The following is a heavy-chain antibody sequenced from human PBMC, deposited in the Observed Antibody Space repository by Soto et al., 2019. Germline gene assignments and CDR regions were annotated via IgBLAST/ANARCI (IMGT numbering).Heavy chain of an antibody. J-gene: IGHJ6*02. CDR1: GFTFSSYG. V-gene: IGHV3-30*18. Sequence: QPGGSLRLSCAASGFTFSSYGMHWVRQAPGKGLEWVAVISYDGSNKYYADSVKGRFTISRDNSKNTLYLQMNSLRAEDTAVYYCAKDDYYDSSGYPPPYPPYGMDVWGQGTTVTVSS. D-gene: IGHD3-22*01. CDR2: ISYDGSNK. CDR3: AKDDYYDSSGYPPPYPPYGMDV.